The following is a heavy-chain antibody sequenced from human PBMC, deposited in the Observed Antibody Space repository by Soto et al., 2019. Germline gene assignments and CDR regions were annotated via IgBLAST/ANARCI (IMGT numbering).Heavy chain of an antibody. V-gene: IGHV4-30-4*01. D-gene: IGHD5-18*01. CDR3: ARTPSGYSYGIDY. Sequence: SETLSLTCTVSGGSISSGDYYWSWIRQPPGKGLEWIGYIYYSGSTYYNPSLKSRVTISVDTSKNQFSLKLSSVTAADTAVYYCARTPSGYSYGIDYWGQGTLVTVSS. CDR2: IYYSGST. J-gene: IGHJ4*02. CDR1: GGSISSGDYY.